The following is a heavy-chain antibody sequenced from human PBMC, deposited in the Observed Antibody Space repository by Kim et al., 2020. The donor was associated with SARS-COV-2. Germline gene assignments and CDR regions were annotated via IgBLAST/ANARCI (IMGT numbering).Heavy chain of an antibody. Sequence: SETLSLTCTVSGGSISNEYWSWIRQPVGKGLEWIGRIYTTGITNYYPSLKSRVTMSVDTSEKHLSLNLNSVTAADTAVYYCVRSAKSAFDIWGQGTMVTVSS. CDR1: GGSISNEY. J-gene: IGHJ3*02. CDR3: VRSAKSAFDI. V-gene: IGHV4-4*07. CDR2: IYTTGIT.